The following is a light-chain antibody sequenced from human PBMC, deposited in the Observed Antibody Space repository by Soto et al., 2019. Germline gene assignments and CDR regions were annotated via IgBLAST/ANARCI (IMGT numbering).Light chain of an antibody. CDR2: AAS. V-gene: IGKV3-20*01. CDR1: ETVSSSF. Sequence: EIVLTQSPCTLSLSPGERATLSCRASETVSSSFLAWFQQKPGQAPRLLIYAASTTATGIPDRFSGSGSGTDFSLTISRLEPEDFAVYYCQQYGNSLTYTFGQGTKLEIK. CDR3: QQYGNSLTYT. J-gene: IGKJ2*01.